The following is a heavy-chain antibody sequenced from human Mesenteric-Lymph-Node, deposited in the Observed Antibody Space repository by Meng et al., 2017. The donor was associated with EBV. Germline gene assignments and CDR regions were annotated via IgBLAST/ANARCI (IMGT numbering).Heavy chain of an antibody. D-gene: IGHD4-17*01. J-gene: IGHJ4*02. CDR3: ARDDYGDYISLF. V-gene: IGHV4-39*07. CDR1: GGSISSTSYY. Sequence: LRLRAAAPGLVKPSATPSLTCTVSGGSISSTSYYWGWIRQPPGKGLEWIGSIYYSGSTHYNPSLKSRVTISIDTSKNQFSLKLSSVTAADTAVYYCARDDYGDYISLFWGQGTLVTVSS. CDR2: IYYSGST.